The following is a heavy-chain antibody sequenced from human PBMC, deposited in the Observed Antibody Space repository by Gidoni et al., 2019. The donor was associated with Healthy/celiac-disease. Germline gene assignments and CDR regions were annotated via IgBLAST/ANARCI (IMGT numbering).Heavy chain of an antibody. Sequence: EVQLVESGGGLVQPGRSLRLSCAASGFTFDDYAMHWVRQAPGKGLEWVSGISWNSGSIGYADSVKGRFTISRDNAKNSLYLQMNSLRAEDTALYYCAKDTRPEILTGYTIYYYYGMDVWGQGTTVTVSS. CDR3: AKDTRPEILTGYTIYYYYGMDV. CDR1: GFTFDDYA. D-gene: IGHD3-9*01. J-gene: IGHJ6*02. CDR2: ISWNSGSI. V-gene: IGHV3-9*01.